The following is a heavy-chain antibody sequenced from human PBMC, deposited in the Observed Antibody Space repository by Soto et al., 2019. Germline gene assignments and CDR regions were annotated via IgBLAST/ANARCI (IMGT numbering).Heavy chain of an antibody. CDR1: GGSISTYY. J-gene: IGHJ6*02. V-gene: IGHV4-59*12. CDR3: ARDRVVQGGDYYYGMDV. D-gene: IGHD2-2*01. CDR2: IYYSGTT. Sequence: PSETLSLTCTVSGGSISTYYWSWIRQPPGKGLEWIGYIYYSGTTNYNPSLKSRVAISVDTSKNQFSLKMVSVTAADTAVYYCARDRVVQGGDYYYGMDVWGQGTTVTVSS.